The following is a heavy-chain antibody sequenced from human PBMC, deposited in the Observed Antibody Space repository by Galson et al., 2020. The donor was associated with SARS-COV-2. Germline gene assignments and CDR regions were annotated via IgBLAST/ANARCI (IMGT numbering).Heavy chain of an antibody. Sequence: GGSLRLSCAASGFTFSYYGIHWVRQAPGKGLEWVAFIPYGAMNKYYADSLKGRFTISRDNSKNTVYLQMNSLRTEDTAVYYCARDGVTVRGVITSDYGMDVWGQGTTVTVS. CDR1: GFTFSYYG. CDR2: IPYGAMNK. J-gene: IGHJ6*02. D-gene: IGHD3-10*01. CDR3: ARDGVTVRGVITSDYGMDV. V-gene: IGHV3-30*02.